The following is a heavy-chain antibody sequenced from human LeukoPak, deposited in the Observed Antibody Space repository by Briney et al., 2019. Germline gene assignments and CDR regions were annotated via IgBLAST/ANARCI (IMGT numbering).Heavy chain of an antibody. J-gene: IGHJ6*03. D-gene: IGHD4-17*01. CDR2: IYRSGST. Sequence: PSETLSLTCSGSNYSISNSLYWGWLRQPPGKGLEWIGSIYRSGSTFYNPSLKSRVTISLDTSKNQFSLKLSSVTAADTDVYFCARGTYGYYMDVWGKGTTVIVSS. CDR3: ARGTYGYYMDV. CDR1: NYSISNSLY. V-gene: IGHV4-38-2*02.